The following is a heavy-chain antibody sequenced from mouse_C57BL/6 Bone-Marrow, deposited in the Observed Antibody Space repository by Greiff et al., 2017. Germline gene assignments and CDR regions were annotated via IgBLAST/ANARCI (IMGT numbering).Heavy chain of an antibody. CDR3: ARPCYSTCWYIDV. CDR2: IYPCSGST. CDR1: GYTFTRYW. Sequence: QVQLQQSGAELVKPGASVKMSCKASGYTFTRYWITWVKQRPGQGLEWIGDIYPCSGSTTYNEKFKGKATLTVDTSSSTAYMQLSSLTSEDSAVYYCARPCYSTCWYIDVGGRGTAITVTS. J-gene: IGHJ1*03. V-gene: IGHV1-55*01. D-gene: IGHD2-5*01.